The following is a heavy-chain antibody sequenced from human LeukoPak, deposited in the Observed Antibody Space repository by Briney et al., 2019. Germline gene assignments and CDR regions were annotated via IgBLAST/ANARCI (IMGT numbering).Heavy chain of an antibody. CDR2: INHSGST. D-gene: IGHD3-10*01. CDR1: GGSFSGYY. CDR3: ARRGGSGRSFDN. Sequence: PSETLSLTCAVYGGSFSGYYWSWIRQPPGKGLEWIGEINHSGSTNYNPSLKSRVTISVDTSKNQFSLKLSSVTAADTAVYYCARRGGSGRSFDNWGQGTLVTVSS. V-gene: IGHV4-34*01. J-gene: IGHJ4*02.